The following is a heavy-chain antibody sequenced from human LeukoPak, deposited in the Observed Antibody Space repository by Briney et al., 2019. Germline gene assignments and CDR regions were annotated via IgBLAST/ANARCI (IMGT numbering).Heavy chain of an antibody. D-gene: IGHD6-13*01. CDR2: INTNSGGT. J-gene: IGHJ4*02. CDR3: ARDYSTSSWDN. Sequence: ASVKVTCKASGYTFTIHHIQWVRQAPGQGLEWMGWINTNSGGTTYSQKFQGRITMTRDPSITTAYMELSSLRSDVTAVYYCARDYSTSSWDNWGQGTLVTVSS. V-gene: IGHV1-2*02. CDR1: GYTFTIHH.